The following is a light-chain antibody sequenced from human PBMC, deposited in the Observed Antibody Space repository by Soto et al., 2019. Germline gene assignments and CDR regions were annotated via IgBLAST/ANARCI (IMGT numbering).Light chain of an antibody. V-gene: IGKV1-9*01. J-gene: IGKJ4*01. CDR2: EAS. Sequence: DIDLTQSPSFLSASVGDRVTLTCRASQGISNFLAWYQQKPGKAPKLLICEASTLQSGVPARFSGSGSGTDFTLTISHMQPDYFANYYCQQLDSYPLTFGGGTKVET. CDR1: QGISNF. CDR3: QQLDSYPLT.